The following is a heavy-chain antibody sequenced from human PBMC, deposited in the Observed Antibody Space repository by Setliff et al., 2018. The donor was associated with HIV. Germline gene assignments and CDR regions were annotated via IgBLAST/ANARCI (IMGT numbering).Heavy chain of an antibody. CDR2: IRPADSDT. Sequence: GESLKISCKTSGYDFTTNWVGWVRQMPGKGLEWMGIIRPADSDTRVNPSFQGHVTISADKSVSTAYLQWSSLKASDTAMYYCARQAVDCSGGTCYSTSAFDYWGQGTLVTVSS. CDR1: GYDFTTNW. D-gene: IGHD2-15*01. J-gene: IGHJ4*02. V-gene: IGHV5-51*01. CDR3: ARQAVDCSGGTCYSTSAFDY.